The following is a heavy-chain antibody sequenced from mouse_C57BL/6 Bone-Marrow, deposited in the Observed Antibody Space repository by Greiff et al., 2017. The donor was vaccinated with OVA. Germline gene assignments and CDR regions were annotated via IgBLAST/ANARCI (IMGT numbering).Heavy chain of an antibody. CDR2: IYPGDGDT. Sequence: VKLMESGPELVKPGASVKISCKASGYAFSSSWMNWVKQRPGKGLEWIGRIYPGDGDTNYNGKFKGKATLTADKSSSTAYMQLSSLTSEDAAVYFCAEGVCYCDYWGQGTTLTVSS. CDR3: AEGVCYCDY. CDR1: GYAFSSSW. V-gene: IGHV1-82*01. J-gene: IGHJ2*01.